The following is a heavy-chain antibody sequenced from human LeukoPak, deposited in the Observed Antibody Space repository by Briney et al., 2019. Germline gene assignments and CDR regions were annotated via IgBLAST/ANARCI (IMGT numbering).Heavy chain of an antibody. CDR3: ARSWIQLWLGDLTFDY. J-gene: IGHJ4*02. Sequence: SETLSLTCAVSGGSISSTSYYWTWIRQPPGKGLEWIGSISYSGSTYYNPSVKIRVTISVDTSKTQFSLKLTSVTAADTAVYYCARSWIQLWLGDLTFDYWGQGTLVTVSS. V-gene: IGHV4-39*01. CDR2: ISYSGST. CDR1: GGSISSTSYY. D-gene: IGHD5-18*01.